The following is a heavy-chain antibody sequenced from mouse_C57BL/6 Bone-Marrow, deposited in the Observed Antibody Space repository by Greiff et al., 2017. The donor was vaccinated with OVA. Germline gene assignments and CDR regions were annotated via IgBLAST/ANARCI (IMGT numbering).Heavy chain of an antibody. CDR2: IDPSDSYT. CDR1: GYTFTSYW. J-gene: IGHJ2*01. CDR3: ARGRLFLYYFDY. Sequence: QVQLQQPGAELVRPGTSVKLSCKASGYTFTSYWMHWVKQRPGQGLEWIGVIDPSDSYTNYNQKFKGKATLTVDTSSSTAYMQLSSLTSEDSAVYYCARGRLFLYYFDYWGQGTTLTVSS. D-gene: IGHD1-2*01. V-gene: IGHV1-59*01.